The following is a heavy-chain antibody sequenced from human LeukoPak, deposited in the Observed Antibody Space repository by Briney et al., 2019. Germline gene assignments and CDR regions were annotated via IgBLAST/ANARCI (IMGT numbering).Heavy chain of an antibody. V-gene: IGHV4-59*01. J-gene: IGHJ5*02. CDR2: IYYSGST. Sequence: SETLSLTCTVSGGSISSYYWSWIRQPPGKGLEWIGYIYYSGSTNHNPSLKSRVTISVDTSKNQFSLKLSSVTAADTAVYYCAREGATVRGVMGFDPWGQGTLVTVSS. CDR3: AREGATVRGVMGFDP. D-gene: IGHD3-10*01. CDR1: GGSISSYY.